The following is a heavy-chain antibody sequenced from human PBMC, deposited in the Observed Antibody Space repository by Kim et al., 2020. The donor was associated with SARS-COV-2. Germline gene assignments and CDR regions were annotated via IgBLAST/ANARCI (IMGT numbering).Heavy chain of an antibody. CDR3: ARANTLGGSGYRFDY. D-gene: IGHD3-22*01. Sequence: DSGKRRLTITRDNAKNSLYLQMNSLRAEDTAVYYCARANTLGGSGYRFDYWGQGTLVTVSS. V-gene: IGHV3-7*03. J-gene: IGHJ4*02.